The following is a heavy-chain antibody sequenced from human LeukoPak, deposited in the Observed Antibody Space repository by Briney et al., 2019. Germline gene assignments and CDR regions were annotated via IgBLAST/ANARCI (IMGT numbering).Heavy chain of an antibody. CDR1: GGSIRSYY. Sequence: PSETLSLTCTVSGGSIRSYYWSWIRQPPGKGLEWVGNIYYSGSTNYHPSLKSRVTISVDTSRNQFSLKLSSVSAADTAVYFSARSRDSSDRSYFYDFDSWGQGTLVTVSS. CDR2: IYYSGST. CDR3: ARSRDSSDRSYFYDFDS. D-gene: IGHD3-22*01. J-gene: IGHJ4*02. V-gene: IGHV4-59*01.